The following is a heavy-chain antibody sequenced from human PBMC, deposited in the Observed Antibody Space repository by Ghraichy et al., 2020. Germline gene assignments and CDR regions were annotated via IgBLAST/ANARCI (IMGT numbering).Heavy chain of an antibody. CDR3: ARLPQALSTYSEGMSV. D-gene: IGHD3-9*01. CDR1: GTSLSNYY. J-gene: IGHJ6*02. V-gene: IGHV4-4*09. Sequence: SETLSLVCTVSGTSLSNYYWSWIRRSPGKGLEWIGYVYTSGRTIYNPAFKSRVSISADTSNSQFSLTLTSVTAADTAVYFCARLPQALSTYSEGMSVWGQGTKVTV. CDR2: VYTSGRT.